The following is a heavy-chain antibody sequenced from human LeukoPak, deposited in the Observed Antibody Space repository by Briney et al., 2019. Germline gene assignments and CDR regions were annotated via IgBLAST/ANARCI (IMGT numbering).Heavy chain of an antibody. CDR1: GGSISSYY. J-gene: IGHJ3*02. Sequence: SETLSLTCTVSGGSISSYYWSWIREPPGKGLEWIGYIYYSGCTNYNPSLKSRVTISIDTSKNQFSLKLSSVTAADTAVYYCARPSSGSYTPFDIWGQGTMVTVSS. CDR3: ARPSSGSYTPFDI. CDR2: IYYSGCT. V-gene: IGHV4-59*01. D-gene: IGHD1-26*01.